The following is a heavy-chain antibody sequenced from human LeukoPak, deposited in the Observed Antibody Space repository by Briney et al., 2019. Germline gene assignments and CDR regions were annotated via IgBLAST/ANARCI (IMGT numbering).Heavy chain of an antibody. D-gene: IGHD2-2*01. J-gene: IGHJ4*02. CDR3: ARDSVLVPAATFDY. Sequence: GSSVKVSCKASGGTFSSYTISWVRQAPGQGLEWMGRINPILGIANYAQKFQGRVTITADKSTSTAYMELSSLRSEDTAVYYCARDSVLVPAATFDYWGQGTLVTVSS. CDR2: INPILGIA. CDR1: GGTFSSYT. V-gene: IGHV1-69*04.